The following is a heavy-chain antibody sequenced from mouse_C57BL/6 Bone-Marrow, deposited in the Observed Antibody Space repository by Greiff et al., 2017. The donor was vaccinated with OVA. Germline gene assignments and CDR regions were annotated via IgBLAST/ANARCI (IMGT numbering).Heavy chain of an antibody. CDR1: GYTFTNSW. D-gene: IGHD3-2*02. CDR3: ARDSSGYGN. Sequence: VHLQQSGAELVGPGTSVKISCKASGYTFTNSWMGWAKQRPGHGLEWIGDIYPGGGYPNSNEKFRGKATLTAAQSSSTAYMQFSSLTSEYSAIYYGARDSSGYGNWGQGTTLTVSS. CDR2: IYPGGGYP. V-gene: IGHV1-63*01. J-gene: IGHJ2*01.